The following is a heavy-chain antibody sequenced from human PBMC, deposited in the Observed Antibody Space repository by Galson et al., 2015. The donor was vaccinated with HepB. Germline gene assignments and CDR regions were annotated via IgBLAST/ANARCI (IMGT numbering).Heavy chain of an antibody. CDR1: GYTFTSYG. J-gene: IGHJ6*03. V-gene: IGHV1-18*01. D-gene: IGHD3-9*01. CDR2: ISAYNGNT. Sequence: SVKVSCKASGYTFTSYGISWVRQAPGQGLEWMGWISAYNGNTNYAQKLQGRVTMTTDTSTSTAYMELRSLRSDDTAVYYCARGPQFVILRYFDWLPANYYYYYMDVWGKGTTVTVSS. CDR3: ARGPQFVILRYFDWLPANYYYYYMDV.